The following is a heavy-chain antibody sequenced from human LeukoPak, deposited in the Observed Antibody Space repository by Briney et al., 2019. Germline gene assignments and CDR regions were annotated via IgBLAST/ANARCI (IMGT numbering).Heavy chain of an antibody. V-gene: IGHV1-8*01. CDR3: ARLGYSSGWGPG. CDR2: MNPNSGNT. Sequence: ASVRVSCKASGYTFTSYDINWVRQATGQGLEWMGWMNPNSGNTGYAQKFQGRVTMTRNTSISTAYMELSSLRSEDTAVYYCARLGYSSGWGPGWGQGTLVTVS. J-gene: IGHJ4*02. CDR1: GYTFTSYD. D-gene: IGHD6-19*01.